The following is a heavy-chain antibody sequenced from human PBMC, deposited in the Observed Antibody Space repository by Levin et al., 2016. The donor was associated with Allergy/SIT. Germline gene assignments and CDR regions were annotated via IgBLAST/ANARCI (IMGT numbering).Heavy chain of an antibody. CDR2: INHSGST. D-gene: IGHD3-22*01. CDR3: ARGDDYYGSSGYYLSWFDP. Sequence: WIRQPPGKGLEWIGDINHSGSTNYNPSLKSRVTISVDPSKNQFSLKLTSVTAADTAVYYCARGDDYYGSSGYYLSWFDPWGQGTLVTVSS. J-gene: IGHJ5*02. V-gene: IGHV4-34*01.